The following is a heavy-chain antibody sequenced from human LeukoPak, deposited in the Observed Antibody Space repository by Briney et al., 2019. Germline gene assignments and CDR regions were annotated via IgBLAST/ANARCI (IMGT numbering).Heavy chain of an antibody. CDR1: GFTVSSNY. CDR3: ARDFMGRLDY. D-gene: IGHD3-10*01. Sequence: PGGSLRLSCAASGFTVSSNYMSWVRQAPGKGLEWVAVISYDGSNKYYADSVKGRFTISRDNSKNTLYLQMNSLRAEDTAVYYCARDFMGRLDYWGQGTLVTVSS. J-gene: IGHJ4*02. V-gene: IGHV3-30-3*01. CDR2: ISYDGSNK.